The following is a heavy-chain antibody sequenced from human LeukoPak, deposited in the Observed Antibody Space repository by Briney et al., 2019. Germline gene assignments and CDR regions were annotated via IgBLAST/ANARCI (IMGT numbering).Heavy chain of an antibody. J-gene: IGHJ4*02. Sequence: SVKVSRKASVGTFSSYAISWVRHAPGHGLEWMGGIIPIFGTANYAQKFQGRVTMTTDESTSTAYMELSSLRSEDTAVYYCARDSASYLCFDYWGQGTLVTVSS. CDR1: VGTFSSYA. CDR2: IIPIFGTA. CDR3: ARDSASYLCFDY. V-gene: IGHV1-69*05. D-gene: IGHD1-26*01.